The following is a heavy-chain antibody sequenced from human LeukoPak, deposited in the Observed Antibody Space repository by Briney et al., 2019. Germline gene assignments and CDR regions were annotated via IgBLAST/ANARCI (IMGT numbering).Heavy chain of an antibody. CDR2: INPNSGGT. Sequence: ASVKVSCKASGYTFTGYYMHWVRQAPGQGLEWMGWINPNSGGTNYAQKFQGRVTMTRDTSISTAYMELSRLRSDDTAVYYCARERYRDITMVRGVRKYNWFDPWGQGTLVTVSS. D-gene: IGHD3-10*01. J-gene: IGHJ5*02. CDR1: GYTFTGYY. V-gene: IGHV1-2*02. CDR3: ARERYRDITMVRGVRKYNWFDP.